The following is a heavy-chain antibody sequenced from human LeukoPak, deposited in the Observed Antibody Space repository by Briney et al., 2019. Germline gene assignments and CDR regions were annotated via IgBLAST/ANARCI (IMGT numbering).Heavy chain of an antibody. Sequence: GGSLRLSCAASGFAFSTYWMHWVRQAPGKGLVWVSRIRTDGGSTYYADSVKGRFTISRDNAKNSLYLQMNSLRAEDTAVYYCARDRSGLDYWGQGTLVTVSS. CDR1: GFAFSTYW. CDR2: IRTDGGST. D-gene: IGHD6-19*01. V-gene: IGHV3-74*01. J-gene: IGHJ4*02. CDR3: ARDRSGLDY.